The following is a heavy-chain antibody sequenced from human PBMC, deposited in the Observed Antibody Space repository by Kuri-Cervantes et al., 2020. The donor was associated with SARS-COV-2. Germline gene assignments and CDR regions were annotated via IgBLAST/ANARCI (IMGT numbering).Heavy chain of an antibody. Sequence: GGSLRLSCAASGFTFSDYYMSWIRQAPGKGLEWVSYISSSGSTIHYADSVKGRFTISRDNAKNSLYLQMNSLRAEDTAVYYCAREHSSSLFFYYYYYMDVWGKGTTVTDSS. CDR3: AREHSSSLFFYYYYYMDV. CDR2: ISSSGSTI. J-gene: IGHJ6*03. D-gene: IGHD6-13*01. V-gene: IGHV3-11*04. CDR1: GFTFSDYY.